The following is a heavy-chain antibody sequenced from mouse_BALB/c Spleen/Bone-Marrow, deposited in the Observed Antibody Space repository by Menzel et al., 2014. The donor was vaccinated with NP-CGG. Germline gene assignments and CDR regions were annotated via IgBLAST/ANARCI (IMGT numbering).Heavy chain of an antibody. D-gene: IGHD2-1*01. V-gene: IGHV1-7*01. Sequence: QVQLKQSGAELAKPGASVKLSCKASGYTFTSYWMHRVKQRPGQGLEWIGYINPSTGYTDYNQKFNDKATLTADKSSSTAYMQLSSLTSKDSAVYYCARGNPLYAKDYWGQGTSVTVSS. CDR2: INPSTGYT. CDR1: GYTFTSYW. CDR3: ARGNPLYAKDY. J-gene: IGHJ4*01.